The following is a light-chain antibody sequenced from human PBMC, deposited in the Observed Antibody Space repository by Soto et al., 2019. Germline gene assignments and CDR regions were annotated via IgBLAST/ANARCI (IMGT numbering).Light chain of an antibody. Sequence: QSVLTQPPSVSGAPGQTVTISCTGSSSNIGAVYDVHWYQQLPGTAPKLLIYGTHNRPSGVPDRFSASKSGTSASLAITGLQAEDEADYYCQSYDSSLRGYVFGPGTQLTVL. CDR1: SSNIGAVYD. V-gene: IGLV1-40*01. CDR2: GTH. CDR3: QSYDSSLRGYV. J-gene: IGLJ7*01.